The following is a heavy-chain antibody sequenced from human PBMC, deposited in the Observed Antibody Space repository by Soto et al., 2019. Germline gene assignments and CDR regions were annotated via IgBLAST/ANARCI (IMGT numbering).Heavy chain of an antibody. CDR3: AIGRTSYDAFDI. J-gene: IGHJ3*02. CDR1: GYTFTSYD. D-gene: IGHD2-2*01. CDR2: MNPNSGNT. Sequence: GASVKVSCKASGYTFTSYDINWARQATGQGLEWMGWMNPNSGNTGYAQKFQGRVTMTRNTSISTAYMELSSLRSEDTAVYYCAIGRTSYDAFDIWGQGTMVTVSS. V-gene: IGHV1-8*01.